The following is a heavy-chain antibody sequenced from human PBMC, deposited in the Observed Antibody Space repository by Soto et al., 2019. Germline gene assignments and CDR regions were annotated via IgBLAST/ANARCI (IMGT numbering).Heavy chain of an antibody. Sequence: SETLSLTCAVSGGSISSGGYSWSWIRQPPGKGLEWIGYIYHSGSTYYNPSLKSRVTISVDRSKNQFSLKLSSVTAADTAVYYCARAVTMVRGVIIRSYYFDYWGQGTLVTVSS. J-gene: IGHJ4*02. CDR2: IYHSGST. V-gene: IGHV4-30-2*01. D-gene: IGHD3-10*01. CDR3: ARAVTMVRGVIIRSYYFDY. CDR1: GGSISSGGYS.